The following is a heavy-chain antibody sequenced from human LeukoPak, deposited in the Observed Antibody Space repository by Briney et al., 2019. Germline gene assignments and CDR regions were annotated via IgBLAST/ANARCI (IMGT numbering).Heavy chain of an antibody. D-gene: IGHD6-13*01. Sequence: SETLSLTCTVSGGSISSYYWSWIRQPPGKGLEWIGYIYYSGSTNYNPSLKSRVTISVDTSRNQFSLKLSSVTAADTAVYYCARHMGGYSSSWYDYWGQGTLVTVSS. CDR1: GGSISSYY. CDR2: IYYSGST. V-gene: IGHV4-59*08. J-gene: IGHJ4*02. CDR3: ARHMGGYSSSWYDY.